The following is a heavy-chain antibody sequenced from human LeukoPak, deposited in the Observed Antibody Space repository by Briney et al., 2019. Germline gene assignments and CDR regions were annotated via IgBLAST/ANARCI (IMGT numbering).Heavy chain of an antibody. CDR3: ARGGSFDYYYYYMDV. CDR1: GGSFSSYY. D-gene: IGHD3-16*01. V-gene: IGHV4-59*01. Sequence: SETLSLTCTVSGGSFSSYYWSWIRQPPGQGLEWIGYIYYSGSTNYYPSLKSRATISVDTSTNQFSLKLSSVTAADTAVYYCARGGSFDYYYYYMDVWGKGTTVTVSS. J-gene: IGHJ6*03. CDR2: IYYSGST.